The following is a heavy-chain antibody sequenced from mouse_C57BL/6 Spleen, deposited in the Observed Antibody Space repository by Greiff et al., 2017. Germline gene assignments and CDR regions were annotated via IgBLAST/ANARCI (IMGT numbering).Heavy chain of an antibody. CDR3: ATAYYSIFFDY. J-gene: IGHJ2*01. CDR2: ISSGSSTI. V-gene: IGHV5-17*01. CDR1: GFTFSDYG. Sequence: EVKLQESGGGLVKPGGSLKLSCAASGFTFSDYGMHWVRQAPEKGLEWVAYISSGSSTIYYADTVKGRFTISRDNAKNTLFLQMTSLRSEDTAMYYCATAYYSIFFDYWGQGTTLTVSS. D-gene: IGHD2-5*01.